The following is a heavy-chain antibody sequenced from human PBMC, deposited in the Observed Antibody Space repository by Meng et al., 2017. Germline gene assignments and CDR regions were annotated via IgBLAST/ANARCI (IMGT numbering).Heavy chain of an antibody. J-gene: IGHJ5*02. CDR2: INPNSGGT. Sequence: ASVKVSCKASGYTFTGYYMHWVRQAPGQGLEWMGRINPNSGGTNYAQKFQGRVTMTRDTSISTAYMELSRLRSDDTAVYYCARGYYDFWSGYYGREDWFDPWGQGTLVTVSS. CDR3: ARGYYDFWSGYYGREDWFDP. CDR1: GYTFTGYY. D-gene: IGHD3-3*01. V-gene: IGHV1-2*06.